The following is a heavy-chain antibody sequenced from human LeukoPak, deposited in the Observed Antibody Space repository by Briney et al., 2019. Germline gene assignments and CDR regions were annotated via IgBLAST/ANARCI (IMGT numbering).Heavy chain of an antibody. J-gene: IGHJ3*02. CDR1: GFTFSTYW. V-gene: IGHV3-74*01. CDR3: TRGNSPYFDAYGI. Sequence: GGSLRLSCAASGFTFSTYWMHRVRQAPGKGLVWVSHINSDVRSTSYADSVKGRSTISRDNARNTLYLQMNSLRAEDTAVYYCTRGNSPYFDAYGIWGQGTMVTVSS. D-gene: IGHD2-21*01. CDR2: INSDVRST.